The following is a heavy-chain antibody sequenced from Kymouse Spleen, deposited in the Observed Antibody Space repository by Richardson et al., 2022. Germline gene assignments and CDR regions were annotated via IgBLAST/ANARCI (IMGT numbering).Heavy chain of an antibody. CDR3: AREDPYSSGWYYYYYGMDV. D-gene: IGHD6-19*01. Sequence: QLQLQESGPGLVKPSETLSLTCTVSGGSISSSSYYWGWIRQPPGKGLEWIGSIYYSGSTYYNPSLKSRVTISVDTSKNQFSLKLSSVTAADTAVYYCAREDPYSSGWYYYYYGMDVWGQGTTVTVSS. J-gene: IGHJ6*02. CDR1: GGSISSSSYY. CDR2: IYYSGST. V-gene: IGHV4-39*01.